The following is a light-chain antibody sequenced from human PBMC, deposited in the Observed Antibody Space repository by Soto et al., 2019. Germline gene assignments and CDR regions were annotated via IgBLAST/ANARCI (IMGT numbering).Light chain of an antibody. V-gene: IGKV3-11*01. CDR2: DAY. Sequence: EIVMTQSPATVYVSPGERATLSCRASQGVRNYVSWYQHRPRQAPWLLIYDAYNTATGIPDRFSGSWSGTYFTLTISSLEPEDFAVYYCQQRSHGLTFGGGTKLDIK. J-gene: IGKJ4*01. CDR1: QGVRNY. CDR3: QQRSHGLT.